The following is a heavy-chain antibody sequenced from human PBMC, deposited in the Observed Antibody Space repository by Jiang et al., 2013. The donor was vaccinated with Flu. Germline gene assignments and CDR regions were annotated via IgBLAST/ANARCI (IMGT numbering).Heavy chain of an antibody. D-gene: IGHD7-27*01. CDR1: GFTFSSYS. V-gene: IGHV3-21*01. Sequence: GLVKPGGSLRLSCAASGFTFSSYSMNWVRQAPGKGLEWVSSISSSSSYIYYADSVKGRFTISRDNAKNSLYLQMNSLRAEDTAVYYCANLLLTGPVQDYWGQGTLVTVSS. CDR3: ANLLLTGPVQDY. CDR2: ISSSSSYI. J-gene: IGHJ4*02.